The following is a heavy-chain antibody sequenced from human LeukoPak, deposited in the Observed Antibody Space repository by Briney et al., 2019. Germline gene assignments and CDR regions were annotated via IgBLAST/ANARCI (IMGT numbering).Heavy chain of an antibody. CDR2: ISGSGGST. Sequence: GGSLRLSCAASGFTFSNYSMNWVRQAPGKGLEWVSAISGSGGSTYYADSVKGRFIISRDNSKNTLYLQMNSLRAEDTAVYYCAKDPLCSGCPASDAFDIWGQGTMVTVSS. V-gene: IGHV3-23*01. D-gene: IGHD6-19*01. J-gene: IGHJ3*02. CDR3: AKDPLCSGCPASDAFDI. CDR1: GFTFSNYS.